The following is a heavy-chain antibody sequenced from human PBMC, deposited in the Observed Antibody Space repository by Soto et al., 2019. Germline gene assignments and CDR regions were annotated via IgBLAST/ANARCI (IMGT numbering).Heavy chain of an antibody. CDR1: GGSISSYY. Sequence: QVQLQESGPGLVKPSETLSLTCTVSGGSISSYYWSWIRQPPGKGLEWIGYIYYSGSTNYNPSLTGXAXIXXYTSKNQFSLKLSSVTAADTAVYYCARRYGVSFDYWAQGTLVTVSS. J-gene: IGHJ4*02. D-gene: IGHD4-17*01. CDR3: ARRYGVSFDY. V-gene: IGHV4-59*08. CDR2: IYYSGST.